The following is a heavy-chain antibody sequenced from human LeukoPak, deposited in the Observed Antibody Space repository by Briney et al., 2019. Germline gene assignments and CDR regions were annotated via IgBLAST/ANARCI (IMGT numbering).Heavy chain of an antibody. J-gene: IGHJ4*02. CDR1: GLNLGGYG. Sequence: HPGRSLRLSCEASGLNLGGYGMHWVRKPPGKGLEWVAAIWYDGSNENYVDSVRGRFGISRDNSKKTLYLQMTRLRDDDTAVYYCATAYGDYFASWGQGTLVTVAS. V-gene: IGHV3-33*01. D-gene: IGHD4-17*01. CDR2: IWYDGSNE. CDR3: ATAYGDYFAS.